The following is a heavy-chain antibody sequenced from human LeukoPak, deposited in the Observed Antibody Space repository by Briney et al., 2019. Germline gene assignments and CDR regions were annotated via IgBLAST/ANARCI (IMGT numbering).Heavy chain of an antibody. CDR1: GFTFSSYA. CDR2: IIGSGGST. D-gene: IGHD6-13*01. CDR3: AKDNYGGDIAAAGTVFDY. J-gene: IGHJ4*02. V-gene: IGHV3-23*01. Sequence: GGSLRLSRAASGFTFSSYAMSCVRQAPGKGLEWVSAIIGSGGSTYYADSVKGRFTISRDNSKNTLYLQMNSLRAEDTAVYYCAKDNYGGDIAAAGTVFDYWGQGTLVTVSS.